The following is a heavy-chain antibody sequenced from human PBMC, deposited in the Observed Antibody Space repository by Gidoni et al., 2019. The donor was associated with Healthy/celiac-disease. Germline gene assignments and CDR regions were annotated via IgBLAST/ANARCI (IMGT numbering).Heavy chain of an antibody. J-gene: IGHJ3*02. CDR2: ISSSSSNI. Sequence: EVQLVESGGGLVQPGGSLGLSCAASGFTFSSYSMNWVRQAPGKGLAWVSYISSSSSNIYYADSVKGRFTISRDNAKNSLYLQMNSLRDEDTAVYYCAREGSGWHDFDIWGQGTMVTVSS. CDR3: AREGSGWHDFDI. V-gene: IGHV3-48*02. CDR1: GFTFSSYS. D-gene: IGHD6-19*01.